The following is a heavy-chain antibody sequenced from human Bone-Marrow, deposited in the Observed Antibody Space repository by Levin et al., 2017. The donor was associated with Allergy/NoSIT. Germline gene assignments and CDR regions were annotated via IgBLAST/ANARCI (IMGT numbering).Heavy chain of an antibody. CDR1: GFTFSSYY. V-gene: IGHV3-30*04. CDR3: ARGVYGSGNYYGY. J-gene: IGHJ4*02. CDR2: ISYDGNNK. D-gene: IGHD3-10*01. Sequence: GGSLRLSCAASGFTFSSYYMHWVRQAPGKGLEWVAIISYDGNNKYYAESVKGRFTISRDDSKNTLYLQMNSLRAEDTAVYFCARGVYGSGNYYGYWGQGTLVTVSS.